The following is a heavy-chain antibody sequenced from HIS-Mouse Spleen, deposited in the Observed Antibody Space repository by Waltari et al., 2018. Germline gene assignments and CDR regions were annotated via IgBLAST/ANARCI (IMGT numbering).Heavy chain of an antibody. CDR1: GFTFSSYS. CDR3: ARAKSEQWLVEFDY. V-gene: IGHV3-21*01. D-gene: IGHD6-19*01. Sequence: EVQLVESGGGLVKPGGSLRLSCAASGFTFSSYSMNWVRQAPGKGLEWVSSISSSSSYIYYADSVKGRFTISRDNAKNSLYLQMNSLRAEDTAVYYCARAKSEQWLVEFDYWGQGTLVTVSS. CDR2: ISSSSSYI. J-gene: IGHJ4*02.